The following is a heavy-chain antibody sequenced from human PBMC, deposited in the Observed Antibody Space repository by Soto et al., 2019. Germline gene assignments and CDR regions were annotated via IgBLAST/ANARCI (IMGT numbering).Heavy chain of an antibody. CDR1: GGSFSGYY. CDR2: INHSGST. D-gene: IGHD5-18*01. CDR3: GRARGYSYGFGTLDY. V-gene: IGHV4-34*01. Sequence: SETLSLTCAVYGGSFSGYYWSWIRQPPGKGLEWIGEINHSGSTNYNPSLKSRVTISVDTSKNQFSLKLSSVTAADTAVYYCGRARGYSYGFGTLDYWGQGTLVTVS. J-gene: IGHJ4*02.